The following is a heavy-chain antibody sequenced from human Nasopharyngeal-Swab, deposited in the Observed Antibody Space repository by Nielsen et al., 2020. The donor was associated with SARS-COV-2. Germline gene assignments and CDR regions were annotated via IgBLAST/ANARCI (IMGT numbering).Heavy chain of an antibody. J-gene: IGHJ1*01. V-gene: IGHV3-53*01. CDR3: ARDLGGGYCTTTNCPGS. CDR1: GLTVSSTY. CDR2: TEIGGTT. D-gene: IGHD2-2*01. Sequence: GGSLRLSCAVSGLTVSSTYMSWVRQAPGKGLEWVSVTEIGGTTHYADSVKGRFSISRDSSTNTLYLQMNNVRAEDTAVYYCARDLGGGYCTTTNCPGSWGQGTLVTVS.